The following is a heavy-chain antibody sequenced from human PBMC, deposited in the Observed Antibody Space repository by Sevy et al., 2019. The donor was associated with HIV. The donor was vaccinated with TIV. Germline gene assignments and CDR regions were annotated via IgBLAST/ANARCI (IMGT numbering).Heavy chain of an antibody. CDR3: VRGGWGGYSYSLDY. D-gene: IGHD5-18*01. CDR2: MKEDGSGK. V-gene: IGHV3-7*01. CDR1: GFTFSVYW. J-gene: IGHJ4*02. Sequence: GGSLRLSCAASGFTFSVYWMSWVRQAPGKGLEWVATMKEDGSGKYYVDSVKGRFTISRDNAKNSLYLQMNSLRAEDTAVYYCVRGGWGGYSYSLDYWGQGTLVTVSS.